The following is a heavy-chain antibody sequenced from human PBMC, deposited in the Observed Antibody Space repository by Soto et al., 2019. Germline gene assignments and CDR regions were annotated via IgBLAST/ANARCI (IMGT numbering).Heavy chain of an antibody. Sequence: GGSLRLSCAASGFTFSRYTMNWVRQAPGKGLEWVSSISSSGIYIYYADPLKGRFTISRDNAKNSLYLQMNSLGAEDTAVYRCARDPRDFGTGTYLDSWGQGTPVTVSS. CDR2: ISSSGIYI. J-gene: IGHJ4*02. V-gene: IGHV3-21*01. CDR1: GFTFSRYT. D-gene: IGHD3-10*01. CDR3: ARDPRDFGTGTYLDS.